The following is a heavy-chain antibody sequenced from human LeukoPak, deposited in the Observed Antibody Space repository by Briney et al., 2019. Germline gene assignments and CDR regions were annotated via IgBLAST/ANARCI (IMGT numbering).Heavy chain of an antibody. CDR3: ARDTMSAVGAFDI. V-gene: IGHV4-34*01. D-gene: IGHD6-13*01. CDR1: GGSFSGYY. J-gene: IGHJ3*02. CDR2: INHSGGT. Sequence: SETLSLTCAVYGGSFSGYYWSWIRQPPGKGLEWIGEINHSGGTIYNPSLKSRVTISVDTSKDQFSLKLSSVTAADTAVYYCARDTMSAVGAFDIWGQGTMVTVSS.